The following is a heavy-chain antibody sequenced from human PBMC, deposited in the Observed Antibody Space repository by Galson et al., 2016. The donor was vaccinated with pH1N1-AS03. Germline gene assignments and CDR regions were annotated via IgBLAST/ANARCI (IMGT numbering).Heavy chain of an antibody. D-gene: IGHD3-10*02. CDR1: GFTFSDYD. CDR2: ISSSSSPI. V-gene: IGHV3-11*04. Sequence: SLRLSCAASGFTFSDYDMSWIRQAPGKGLEWVSSISSSSSPIYYADSVKGRFTTSRDNAKNSVHLQMNSLRAEDTAVYYCARVSGGSRLLIFDFWGQGTLVTVSS. J-gene: IGHJ4*02. CDR3: ARVSGGSRLLIFDF.